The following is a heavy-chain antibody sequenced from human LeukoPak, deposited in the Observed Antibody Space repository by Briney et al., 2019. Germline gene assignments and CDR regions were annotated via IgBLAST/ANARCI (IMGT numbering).Heavy chain of an antibody. CDR1: GLTVTNAW. CDR3: TTGIRGD. CDR2: IASKTDGGAT. D-gene: IGHD3-10*01. Sequence: GGSLRLSCSASGLTVTNAWMNWVRQAPGEGLDWVGRIASKTDGGATDYAAPVKGRFTISRDDSKNTLNLQMNSLKTEDTAVYYCTTGIRGDWGQGTLVTVSS. V-gene: IGHV3-15*07. J-gene: IGHJ4*02.